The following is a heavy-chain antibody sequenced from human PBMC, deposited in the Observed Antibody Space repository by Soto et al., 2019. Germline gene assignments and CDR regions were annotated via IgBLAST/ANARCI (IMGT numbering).Heavy chain of an antibody. Sequence: EVQLLDSGGGLVQPGGSLRLSCAASGFTFNNYAMTWVRQAPGKGLEWVLAVSGGGDTTSYADSVKGRFTVSRDGSKNTLYLQMSSLRAEDTALYYCAKGRGGSGSLTPRVDYWGQGTLVNVSS. V-gene: IGHV3-23*01. D-gene: IGHD3-10*01. CDR1: GFTFNNYA. CDR2: VSGGGDTT. CDR3: AKGRGGSGSLTPRVDY. J-gene: IGHJ4*02.